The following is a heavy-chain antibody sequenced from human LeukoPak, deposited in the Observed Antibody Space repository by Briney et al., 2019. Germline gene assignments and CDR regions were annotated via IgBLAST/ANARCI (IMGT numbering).Heavy chain of an antibody. CDR3: ARGEYSGSYYPTTH. V-gene: IGHV3-48*01. D-gene: IGHD1-26*01. CDR2: ISSSSSTI. CDR1: GFTFSSYS. Sequence: GGSLRLSCAASGFTFSSYSMNWVRQAPGKGLEWVSYISSSSSTIYYADSVKGRFTISRDNAKNSLYLQMNSQRAEDTAVYYCARGEYSGSYYPTTHWGQGTLVTVSS. J-gene: IGHJ4*02.